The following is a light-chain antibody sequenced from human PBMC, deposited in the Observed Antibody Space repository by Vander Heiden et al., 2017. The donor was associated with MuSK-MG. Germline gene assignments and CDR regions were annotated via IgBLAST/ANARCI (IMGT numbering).Light chain of an antibody. Sequence: DIQMTQSPSSLSASVGDRVTITCRASQSISSYLNWYQQKPGKAPKLLIYAASSLQSGVPSRFSGSGSGTDFTLTISSLHPEDFATYYCQQSDGTPYTFGQGTKLXIK. J-gene: IGKJ2*01. CDR2: AAS. CDR1: QSISSY. V-gene: IGKV1-39*01. CDR3: QQSDGTPYT.